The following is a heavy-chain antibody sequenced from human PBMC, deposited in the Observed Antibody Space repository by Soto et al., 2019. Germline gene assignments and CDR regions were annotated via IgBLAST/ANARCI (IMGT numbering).Heavy chain of an antibody. CDR3: ARDRGRYVVVAATVYYYYGMDV. Sequence: GGSLRLSCAASGFTFSSYSMNWVRQAPGKGLEWVSYISSSSSTIYYADSVKGRFTISRDNAKNSLYLQMNSLRDEDTAVYYCARDRGRYVVVAATVYYYYGMDVWGQGTTVTVSS. CDR1: GFTFSSYS. J-gene: IGHJ6*02. D-gene: IGHD2-15*01. V-gene: IGHV3-48*02. CDR2: ISSSSSTI.